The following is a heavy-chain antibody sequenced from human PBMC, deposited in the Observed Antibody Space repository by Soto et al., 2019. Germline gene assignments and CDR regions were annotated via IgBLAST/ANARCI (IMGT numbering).Heavy chain of an antibody. CDR2: FDPEDGET. Sequence: ASVKVSCKVSGYTLTELSLHWVRQAPGKGLAWMGGFDPEDGETIYAQKFQGRVTMTEDTSTDTAYMELSSLRSEDTAVYYCATFGDRRWSSEDCTYYYDSMDVWGQGTKVTVYS. V-gene: IGHV1-24*01. J-gene: IGHJ6*02. D-gene: IGHD2-8*01. CDR1: GYTLTELS. CDR3: ATFGDRRWSSEDCTYYYDSMDV.